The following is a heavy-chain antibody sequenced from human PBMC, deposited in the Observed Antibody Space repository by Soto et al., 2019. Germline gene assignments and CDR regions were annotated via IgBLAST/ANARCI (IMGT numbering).Heavy chain of an antibody. J-gene: IGHJ6*02. CDR3: TGGTELRFCTGYSCTRIDV. CDR1: GFAISEYW. CDR2: IGQDGYGK. V-gene: IGHV3-7*03. D-gene: IGHD2-8*02. Sequence: HPGGSLRLSCAASGFAISEYWMSWVRQAPGEGLEWVANIGQDGYGKHYLDSVRGRFTISRDNARNSLYLYVNSLRADDSAVYYSTGGTELRFCTGYSCTRIDVWGPGTTVSVYS.